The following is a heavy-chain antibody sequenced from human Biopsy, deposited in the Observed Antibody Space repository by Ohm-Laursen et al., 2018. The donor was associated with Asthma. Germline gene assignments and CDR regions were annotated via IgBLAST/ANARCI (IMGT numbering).Heavy chain of an antibody. CDR3: ARRGGVRRYFDY. CDR2: IYYIGST. J-gene: IGHJ4*02. V-gene: IGHV4-30-4*01. Sequence: TLSLTCTVSGGSISSGAYYWSWVRQPPGKGLEWIGYIYYIGSTYYNPSLKSRVAISLDTFKNQFSLKLSSVTAADTAVYFWARRGGVRRYFDYWGQGTLVTVSS. D-gene: IGHD3-16*01. CDR1: GGSISSGAYY.